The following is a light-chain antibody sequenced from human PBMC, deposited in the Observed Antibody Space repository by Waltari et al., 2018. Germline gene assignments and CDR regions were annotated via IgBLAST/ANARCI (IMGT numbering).Light chain of an antibody. J-gene: IGLJ3*02. CDR2: NTN. V-gene: IGLV8-61*01. Sequence: QTVVTQEPSFSVSPGGTVTLTCGLSSGSVSTSYYPSWYQQTPGQAPRTLIYNTNTRSSGVPDRFSGYILGNKAALTITGAQADDESDYYCVLYMGSVIWVFGGGTKLTVL. CDR3: VLYMGSVIWV. CDR1: SGSVSTSYY.